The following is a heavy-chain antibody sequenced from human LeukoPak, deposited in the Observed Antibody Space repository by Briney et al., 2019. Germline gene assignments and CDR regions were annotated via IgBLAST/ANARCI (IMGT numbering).Heavy chain of an antibody. Sequence: GGSLRLSCEVSGFTVSYNYMSWVRQAPGPGPEWVSVIYRGGDTFYADSVKGRFILSRDSSKNTLYLQMNSLRVEDTAVYYCAKEEGDSSGSYYKYWYFDLWGRGTLVTVSS. D-gene: IGHD3-22*01. CDR3: AKEEGDSSGSYYKYWYFDL. J-gene: IGHJ2*01. CDR1: GFTVSYNY. V-gene: IGHV3-66*02. CDR2: IYRGGDT.